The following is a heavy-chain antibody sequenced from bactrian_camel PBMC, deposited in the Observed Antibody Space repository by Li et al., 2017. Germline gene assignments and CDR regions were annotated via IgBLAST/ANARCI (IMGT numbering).Heavy chain of an antibody. Sequence: VQLVESGGGSVQAGGSLRLSCAASGYTYNRNCMAWFRQAPGKEREGVARIASYADSVKGRFTVSQDGAKNTVYLQMNSLKPEDTAIYYCAAAKGLPDLLRGGYLSARSYNYWGRGTQVT. V-gene: IGHV3S53*01. CDR2: IA. D-gene: IGHD3*01. J-gene: IGHJ4*01. CDR3: AAAKGLPDLLRGGYLSARSYNY. CDR1: GYTYNRNC.